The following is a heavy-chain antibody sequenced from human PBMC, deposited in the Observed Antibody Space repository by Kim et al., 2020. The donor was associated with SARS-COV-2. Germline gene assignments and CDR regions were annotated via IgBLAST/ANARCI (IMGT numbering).Heavy chain of an antibody. CDR3: TKDDFWSGYHDY. CDR2: IRTKANGGTT. D-gene: IGHD3-3*01. J-gene: IGHJ4*02. CDR1: GFTFGDYA. Sequence: GGSLRLSCTGSGFTFGDYAMSWVRQAPGKGLEWVGFIRTKANGGTTEYAASVKGRFTISRDDSKSIAYLQMNSVKTEDTAGYYCTKDDFWSGYHDYWGQGTLVTVSS. V-gene: IGHV3-49*04.